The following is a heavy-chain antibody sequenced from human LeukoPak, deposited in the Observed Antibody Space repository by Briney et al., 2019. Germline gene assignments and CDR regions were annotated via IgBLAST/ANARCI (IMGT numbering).Heavy chain of an antibody. CDR3: ARSHDSSAYYFDY. CDR1: GGSISSGVYY. V-gene: IGHV4-31*03. CDR2: IYYSGST. Sequence: SETLSLTCTVSGGSISSGVYYWSWIRQHPGKGLEWIGYIYYSGSTYYNPSLKSRVTILVDTSKNQFSLKLSSVTAADTAVYYCARSHDSSAYYFDYWGQGTLVTVSS. J-gene: IGHJ4*02. D-gene: IGHD3-22*01.